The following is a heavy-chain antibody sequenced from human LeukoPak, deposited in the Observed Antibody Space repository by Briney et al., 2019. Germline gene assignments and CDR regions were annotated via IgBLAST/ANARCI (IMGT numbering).Heavy chain of an antibody. CDR2: IKQDGSEK. J-gene: IGHJ1*01. D-gene: IGHD2-21*02. V-gene: IGHV3-7*01. CDR3: ATVPYCGDDCYPEYFQH. CDR1: GFTFSSYW. Sequence: PGGSLRLSCAASGFTFSSYWMSWVRQAPGKGLEWVANIKQDGSEKYYVDSVKGRFTISRDNAKNSLYLQMNSLRAEDTAVYYCATVPYCGDDCYPEYFQHWGQGTLVTVSS.